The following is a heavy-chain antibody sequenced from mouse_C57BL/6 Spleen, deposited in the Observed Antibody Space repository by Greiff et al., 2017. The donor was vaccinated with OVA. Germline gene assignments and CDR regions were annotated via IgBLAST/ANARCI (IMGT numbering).Heavy chain of an antibody. Sequence: DVMLVESGGGLVKPGGSLKLSCAASGFTFSSYAMYWVRQTPEKRLEWVATISDGGSYTYYPDNVKGRFTISRDNAKNNRYLQMSHLKSEDTAMDYCARDQRGDGYFDVWGTGTTVTVSS. D-gene: IGHD3-3*01. CDR2: ISDGGSYT. CDR3: ARDQRGDGYFDV. J-gene: IGHJ1*03. V-gene: IGHV5-4*01. CDR1: GFTFSSYA.